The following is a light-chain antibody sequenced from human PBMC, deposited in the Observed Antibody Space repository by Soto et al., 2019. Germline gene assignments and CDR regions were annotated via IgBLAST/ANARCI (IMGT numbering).Light chain of an antibody. CDR2: DAS. CDR1: LSVSVY. Sequence: VVLTQSPAPLSLSPRERATLSCRTSLSVSVYLDWYQQKPGQAPRLLISDASNRATGIPARFSGSGSGTDFTLTISSLEPEDFAVYYCHQRQYWPPITFGQGTRLEIK. CDR3: HQRQYWPPIT. J-gene: IGKJ5*01. V-gene: IGKV3-11*01.